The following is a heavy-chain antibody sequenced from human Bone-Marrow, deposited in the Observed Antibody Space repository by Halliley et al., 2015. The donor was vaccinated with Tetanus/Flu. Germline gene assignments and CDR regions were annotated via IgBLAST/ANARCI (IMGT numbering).Heavy chain of an antibody. CDR2: ITPSNGTA. V-gene: IGHV1-18*01. D-gene: IGHD2-21*01. J-gene: IGHJ4*02. Sequence: LDWMGWITPSNGTADYAQKFQGRVTVTTDPAASTVYMELRSLTSADTAIYYCARGGIAADHFDYWGQGTLIPVSS. CDR3: ARGGIAADHFDY.